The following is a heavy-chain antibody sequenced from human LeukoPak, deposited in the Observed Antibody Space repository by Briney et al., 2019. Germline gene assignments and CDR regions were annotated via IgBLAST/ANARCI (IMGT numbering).Heavy chain of an antibody. D-gene: IGHD5-18*01. J-gene: IGHJ4*02. CDR1: GFTFSSYG. Sequence: PGGSLRLSCAASGFTFSSYGMSWVRQAPGKGLEWLSYISWGSNVIYYADSVKGRFTTSRDDAKNSLFLQMNSLTDEDTAVYYCARDPGYSYALDYWGRGTLVTVSS. CDR3: ARDPGYSYALDY. V-gene: IGHV3-48*02. CDR2: ISWGSNVI.